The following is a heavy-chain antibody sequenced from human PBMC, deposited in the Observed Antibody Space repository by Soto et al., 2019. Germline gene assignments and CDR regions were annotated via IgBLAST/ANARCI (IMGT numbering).Heavy chain of an antibody. V-gene: IGHV3-7*05. CDR2: IKQDGSEK. Sequence: EVQLVESGGGLVQPGGSLRLSCAASGFTFSSYWMSWVRQAPGKGLEWVANIKQDGSEKYYVDSVKGRFTISRDNAKNSLYLQMNSLRAEDTAVYYCAIDQPPHSSSWYVDFYYGMDVWGQGTTVTVSS. J-gene: IGHJ6*02. D-gene: IGHD6-13*01. CDR3: AIDQPPHSSSWYVDFYYGMDV. CDR1: GFTFSSYW.